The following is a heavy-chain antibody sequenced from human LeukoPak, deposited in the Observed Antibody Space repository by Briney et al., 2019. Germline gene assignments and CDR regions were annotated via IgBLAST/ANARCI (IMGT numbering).Heavy chain of an antibody. J-gene: IGHJ4*02. CDR2: IYTSGST. CDR3: AREAPSSGWYTNETFDY. Sequence: SETLSLTCSVSGGSISSYYWSWIRQPAGKGLEWIGRIYTSGSTNYNPSLKSRVTISVDTSKNQFSLKLSSVTAADTAVYYCAREAPSSGWYTNETFDYWGQGTLVTVSS. V-gene: IGHV4-4*07. CDR1: GGSISSYY. D-gene: IGHD6-19*01.